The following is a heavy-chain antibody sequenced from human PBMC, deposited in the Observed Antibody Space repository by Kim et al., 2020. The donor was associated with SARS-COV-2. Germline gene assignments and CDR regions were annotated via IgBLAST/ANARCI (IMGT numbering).Heavy chain of an antibody. Sequence: GGSLRLSCAASGFTFSSYAMSWVRQAPGKGLEWVSAISGSGGSTYYADSVKGRFTISRDNSKNTLYLQMNSLRAEDTAVYYCAKTGRDGGYPPYYYYGMDVWGQGTTVTVSS. J-gene: IGHJ6*02. V-gene: IGHV3-23*01. CDR1: GFTFSSYA. D-gene: IGHD5-12*01. CDR3: AKTGRDGGYPPYYYYGMDV. CDR2: ISGSGGST.